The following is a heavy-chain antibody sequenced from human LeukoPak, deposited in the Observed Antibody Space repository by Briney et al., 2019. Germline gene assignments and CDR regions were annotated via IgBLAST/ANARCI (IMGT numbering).Heavy chain of an antibody. CDR3: ARLISGNWGDGFDI. CDR2: IYPPDSES. D-gene: IGHD3-10*01. V-gene: IGHV5-51*01. J-gene: IGHJ3*02. Sequence: GESLKISCEGLGYSFSTYWIGWVRQMPGKGLEWMGIIYPPDSESRYSPSFQGQVSFSADKSITTAYLQWSGLKASDTAMYFCARLISGNWGDGFDIWGQGTMVTVSS. CDR1: GYSFSTYW.